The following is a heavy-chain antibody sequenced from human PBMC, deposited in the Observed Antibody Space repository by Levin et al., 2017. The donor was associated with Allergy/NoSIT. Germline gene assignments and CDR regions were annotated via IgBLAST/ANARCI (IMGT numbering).Heavy chain of an antibody. Sequence: SETLSLTCGVSGGSFFSSYWSWIRQPPGKGLEWIGEINHSGSTKYNPSLKSRVTISVDTSENQISLRLTSVTAADTAVYYCAGAFASAGTDSIYFYYYGVDVWGQGTTVTVSS. J-gene: IGHJ6*02. CDR1: GGSFFSSY. CDR3: AGAFASAGTDSIYFYYYGVDV. D-gene: IGHD6-13*01. CDR2: INHSGST. V-gene: IGHV4-34*01.